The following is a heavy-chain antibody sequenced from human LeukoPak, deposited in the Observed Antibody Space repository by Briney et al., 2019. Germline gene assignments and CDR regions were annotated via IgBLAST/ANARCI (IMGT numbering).Heavy chain of an antibody. Sequence: GGSLRLSCAASGFTFSSYSMNWVRQAPGKGLEWVSSISSSSSYIYYADSVKGRFTISRDNAKNSLYLQMNSLRAEDTAVYYCASSITIFGVADVWGKGTTVTVSS. CDR1: GFTFSSYS. CDR3: ASSITIFGVADV. CDR2: ISSSSSYI. J-gene: IGHJ6*04. D-gene: IGHD3-3*01. V-gene: IGHV3-21*01.